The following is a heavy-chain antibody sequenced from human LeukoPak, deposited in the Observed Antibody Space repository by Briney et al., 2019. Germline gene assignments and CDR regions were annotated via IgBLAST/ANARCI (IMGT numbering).Heavy chain of an antibody. CDR3: ARWRFGELYYFDY. J-gene: IGHJ4*02. D-gene: IGHD3-10*01. Sequence: ASVKVSCKASGYTFTSYAMHWVRQAPGQRLEWMGWINAGNGNTKYSQKFQGRVTITRDTSASTAYKELSSLRSEDTAVYYCARWRFGELYYFDYWGQGTLVTVSS. V-gene: IGHV1-3*01. CDR1: GYTFTSYA. CDR2: INAGNGNT.